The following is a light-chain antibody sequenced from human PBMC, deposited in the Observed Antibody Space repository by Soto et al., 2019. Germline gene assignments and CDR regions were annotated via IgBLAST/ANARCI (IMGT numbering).Light chain of an antibody. J-gene: IGKJ1*01. V-gene: IGKV3-20*01. CDR3: QQYGTSPPT. CDR2: GAS. Sequence: EIVLTPSPCTLSLSPGERATLSCRASQSVSSSYLAWYQQKPGQAPRLLIYGASSRATGIPARFSGSGSGTEFTLTISSLQSEDFAVYYCQQYGTSPPTFGQGTKVDI. CDR1: QSVSSSY.